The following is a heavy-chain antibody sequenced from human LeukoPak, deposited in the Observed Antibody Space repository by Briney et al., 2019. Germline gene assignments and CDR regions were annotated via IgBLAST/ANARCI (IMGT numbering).Heavy chain of an antibody. CDR3: AREERLLWFGELYWVFDY. Sequence: GSLLLSCAASGFTFSSYWMSWVRQAPGKGLEWVANIKQDGSEKYYVDSVKGRFTISRDNAKNSLYLQMNSLRAEDTAVYYCAREERLLWFGELYWVFDYWGQGTLVTVSS. CDR2: IKQDGSEK. J-gene: IGHJ4*02. CDR1: GFTFSSYW. V-gene: IGHV3-7*01. D-gene: IGHD3-10*01.